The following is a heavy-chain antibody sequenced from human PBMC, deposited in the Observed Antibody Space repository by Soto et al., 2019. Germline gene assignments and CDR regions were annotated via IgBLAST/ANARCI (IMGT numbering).Heavy chain of an antibody. Sequence: SETLSLTCAVYGGSFSGYYWSWIRQPPGKGLEWIGEINHSGSTNYNPSLKSRVTISVDTSKNQFSLKLSSVTAADTAVYYCARAKRGYSSADGFHYWGQGTLVTVSS. CDR2: INHSGST. V-gene: IGHV4-34*01. J-gene: IGHJ4*02. CDR1: GGSFSGYY. CDR3: ARAKRGYSSADGFHY. D-gene: IGHD5-18*01.